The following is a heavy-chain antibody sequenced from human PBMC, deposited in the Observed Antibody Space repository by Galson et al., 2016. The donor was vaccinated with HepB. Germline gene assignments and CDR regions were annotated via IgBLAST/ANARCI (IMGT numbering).Heavy chain of an antibody. D-gene: IGHD6-19*01. CDR2: MWSDGSNK. CDR1: GFTFSSYG. J-gene: IGHJ4*02. V-gene: IGHV3-33*07. CDR3: AREGIFGSGWFYLDS. Sequence: LRLSCAVSGFTFSSYGMYWVRQAPGKGLEWVAGMWSDGSNKFHADSVKGRVTISRDNSKNTLWLQLNSLRAEDTALYYCAREGIFGSGWFYLDSWGQGTLVTVSS.